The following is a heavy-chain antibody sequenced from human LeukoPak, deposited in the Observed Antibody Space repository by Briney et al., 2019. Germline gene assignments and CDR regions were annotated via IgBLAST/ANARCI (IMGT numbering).Heavy chain of an antibody. CDR2: IYTSGSP. Sequence: SETLSLTCTVSGASITTYYWNWIRQPAGKGLEWIGRIYTSGSPNYNPSLKSRVTMSVDTSKNQFSLNLSSVTAAGTAVYYCARGRTSTASFDPWGQGTLVTVSS. CDR1: GASITTYY. J-gene: IGHJ5*02. V-gene: IGHV4-4*07. CDR3: ARGRTSTASFDP. D-gene: IGHD3/OR15-3a*01.